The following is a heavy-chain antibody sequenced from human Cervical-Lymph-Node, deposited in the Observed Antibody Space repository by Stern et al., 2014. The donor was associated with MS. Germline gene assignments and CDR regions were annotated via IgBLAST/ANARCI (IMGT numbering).Heavy chain of an antibody. CDR1: GFTFSSYS. V-gene: IGHV3-48*02. D-gene: IGHD3-9*01. CDR2: ISSSSSTI. J-gene: IGHJ4*02. Sequence: EVQLVESGGGLVQPGGSLRLSCAASGFTFSSYSMNWVRQAPGKGLERVSYISSSSSTIYYADSVKGRFTISRDNAKNSLYLQMNSLRDEDTAVYYCARVAGILTGYRGYFDYWGQGTLVTVSS. CDR3: ARVAGILTGYRGYFDY.